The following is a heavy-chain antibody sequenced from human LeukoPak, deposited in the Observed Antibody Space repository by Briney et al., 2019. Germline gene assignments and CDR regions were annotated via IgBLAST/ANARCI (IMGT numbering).Heavy chain of an antibody. CDR2: INWNGGST. CDR3: AKGDTTWELPHDC. J-gene: IGHJ4*02. D-gene: IGHD1-26*01. V-gene: IGHV3-20*04. Sequence: EGSLRLSCAASGFTFDDYGMSWVRQAPGKGLEWVSGINWNGGSTGYADSVKGRFTISRDNAKNSLYLQMNSLRAEDTAVYYCAKGDTTWELPHDCWGQGTLVTVSS. CDR1: GFTFDDYG.